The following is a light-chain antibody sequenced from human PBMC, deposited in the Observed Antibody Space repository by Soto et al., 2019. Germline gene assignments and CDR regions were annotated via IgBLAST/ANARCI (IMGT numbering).Light chain of an antibody. J-gene: IGLJ2*01. CDR1: SSDVGGYNY. CDR3: SSSAASNNLGV. CDR2: EVS. V-gene: IGLV2-8*01. Sequence: QSALTQPPSASGSPGQSVTISCIGTSSDVGGYNYVSWYQQHPGKAPKLMIYEVSKRPSGVPDRCSGSKSGNTASLTVSGLQAGDEADYYCSSSAASNNLGVFGGGTKLTVL.